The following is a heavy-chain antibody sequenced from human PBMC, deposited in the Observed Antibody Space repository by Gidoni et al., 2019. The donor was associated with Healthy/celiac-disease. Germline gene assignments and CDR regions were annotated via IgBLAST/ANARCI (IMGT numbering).Heavy chain of an antibody. J-gene: IGHJ3*02. CDR2: IRSKAYGGTT. Sequence: EVQLVESGGGLVQPGRSLRLSCTASGFTFGDYAMSWVRQAPGKGLEWVGFIRSKAYGGTTEYAASVKGRFTISRDDSKSIAYLQMNSLKTEDTAVYYCTSGRLLLDAFDIWGQGTMVTVSS. V-gene: IGHV3-49*04. CDR1: GFTFGDYA. D-gene: IGHD3-10*01. CDR3: TSGRLLLDAFDI.